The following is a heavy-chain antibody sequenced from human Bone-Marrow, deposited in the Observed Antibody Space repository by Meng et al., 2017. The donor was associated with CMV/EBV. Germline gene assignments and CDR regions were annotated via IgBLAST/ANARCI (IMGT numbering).Heavy chain of an antibody. CDR3: ARMTSSSSGFDY. V-gene: IGHV2-70D*14. CDR2: IDWDDDK. CDR1: GFSLSTNQIR. D-gene: IGHD6-6*01. Sequence: GPKLVNHTQTLILTCTFSGFSLSTNQIRVSWIRQPPGKALEWLARIDWDDDKFFSTSLKTRLTIPKGTSKNQVVLTMTNMDPVDTATYYCARMTSSSSGFDYCGQGTLVTVSS. J-gene: IGHJ4*02.